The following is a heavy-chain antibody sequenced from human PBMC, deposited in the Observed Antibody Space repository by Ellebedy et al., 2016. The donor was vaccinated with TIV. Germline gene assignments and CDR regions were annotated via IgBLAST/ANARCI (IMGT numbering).Heavy chain of an antibody. CDR2: ININTGKS. J-gene: IGHJ4*02. V-gene: IGHV7-4-1*02. Sequence: ASVKVSCKGSGYTFTSYSLNWVRQAPGQGLEWMGWININTGKSTYARGFAGRFVFSLDTSVSTTYLQISSLKPEDTAVYYCARENLAGPGTDYWGQGTLVTVSS. D-gene: IGHD6-13*01. CDR1: GYTFTSYS. CDR3: ARENLAGPGTDY.